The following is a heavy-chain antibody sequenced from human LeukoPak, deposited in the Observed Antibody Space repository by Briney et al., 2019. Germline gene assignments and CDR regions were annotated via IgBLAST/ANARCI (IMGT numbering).Heavy chain of an antibody. J-gene: IGHJ5*02. V-gene: IGHV6-1*01. CDR1: GDSVSSNSAA. Sequence: SQTLSLTCAISGDSVSSNSAAWNWIRQSPSRGLEWLGRTCYRSKWYNDYAVSVKSRITINPDTSKNQFSLQLNSVTPEDTAVYYCASVFFVGSSWGFDPWGQGTLVTVSS. CDR2: TCYRSKWYN. D-gene: IGHD6-13*01. CDR3: ASVFFVGSSWGFDP.